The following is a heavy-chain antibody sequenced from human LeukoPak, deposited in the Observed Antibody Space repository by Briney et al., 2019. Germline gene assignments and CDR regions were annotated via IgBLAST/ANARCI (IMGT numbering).Heavy chain of an antibody. V-gene: IGHV3-9*01. J-gene: IGHJ4*02. Sequence: GGSLRLSCAASGFTFDDYAMHWVRHTPGKGLEWVSGISWNSGSIDYADSVKGRFTISRDNAKNTLYLQMNSLRAEDTAVYYCARVIIVGATGEYYFDYWGQGTLVTVSS. CDR2: ISWNSGSI. CDR1: GFTFDDYA. CDR3: ARVIIVGATGEYYFDY. D-gene: IGHD1-26*01.